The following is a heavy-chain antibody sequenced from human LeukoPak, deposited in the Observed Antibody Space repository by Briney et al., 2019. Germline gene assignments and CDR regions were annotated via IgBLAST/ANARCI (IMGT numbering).Heavy chain of an antibody. Sequence: GASVKVSCKASGYTFTSYGISWVRQAPGQGLEWMGWISAYNGNTNYAQKLQGRVTMTTDTSTSTAYMELRSLRSDDTAVYYCARMSSQDPGWYNWFDPWGQGTLVTVSS. D-gene: IGHD6-19*01. V-gene: IGHV1-18*01. J-gene: IGHJ5*02. CDR2: ISAYNGNT. CDR1: GYTFTSYG. CDR3: ARMSSQDPGWYNWFDP.